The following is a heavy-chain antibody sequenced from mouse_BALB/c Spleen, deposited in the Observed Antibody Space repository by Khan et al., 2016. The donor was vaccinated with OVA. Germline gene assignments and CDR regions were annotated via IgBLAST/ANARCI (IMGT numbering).Heavy chain of an antibody. CDR2: IWGDGRT. V-gene: IGHV2-3*01. Sequence: QVQLQESGPGLVAPSQSLSITCTVSGFSLTSYGVSWVRQPPGKGLEWLGVIWGDGRTNYHSPLKSRLSISTANSKSQVFLKLNSLQTDDTATYYCAGFETSYYAMDYWGQGTSVTVSS. CDR1: GFSLTSYG. D-gene: IGHD3-2*01. CDR3: AGFETSYYAMDY. J-gene: IGHJ4*01.